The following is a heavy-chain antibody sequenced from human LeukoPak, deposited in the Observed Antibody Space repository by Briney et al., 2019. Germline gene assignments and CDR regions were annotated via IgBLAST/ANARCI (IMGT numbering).Heavy chain of an antibody. Sequence: GGSLRLSCAASGFTFSSYSMNWVRQAPGKGLEWVSSISSSSSYIYYADSVKGRFIVSRDNSKNTLHLQMNSLRAEDTALYYCAKDTGLSLVGYCSGGSCYSRADAFDIWGQGTMVTVSS. V-gene: IGHV3-21*04. CDR2: ISSSSSYI. CDR3: AKDTGLSLVGYCSGGSCYSRADAFDI. J-gene: IGHJ3*02. D-gene: IGHD2-15*01. CDR1: GFTFSSYS.